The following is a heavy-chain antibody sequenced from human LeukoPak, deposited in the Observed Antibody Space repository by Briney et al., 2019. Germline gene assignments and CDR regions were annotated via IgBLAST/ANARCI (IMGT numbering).Heavy chain of an antibody. CDR3: ARLSNTGSFDFDY. Sequence: SETLSLTCTVSGGSISSNRHYWGWIRQPPGKGLEWIGNIYYRGSVAYNPSLSSRVTMSIDTSKNQFSLRLSSVTAADTAVFYCARLSNTGSFDFDYWGQGTLVTVSS. V-gene: IGHV4-39*01. CDR1: GGSISSNRHY. CDR2: IYYRGSV. D-gene: IGHD1-26*01. J-gene: IGHJ4*02.